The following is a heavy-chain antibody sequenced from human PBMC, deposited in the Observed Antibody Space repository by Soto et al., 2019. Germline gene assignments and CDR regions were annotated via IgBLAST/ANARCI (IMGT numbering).Heavy chain of an antibody. CDR1: GYTFTSYG. V-gene: IGHV1-18*01. CDR3: ARVQRCQGPSTVTSTARDY. J-gene: IGHJ4*02. CDR2: ISAYNGNT. Sequence: QVQLVQSGAEVKKPGASVKVSCKASGYTFTSYGISWVRQAPGQGLEWMGWISAYNGNTNYAQKLQGRGTMTTDTCTSTAYMELRSLRSDDTAVYYCARVQRCQGPSTVTSTARDYWGQGTLVTVSS. D-gene: IGHD4-17*01.